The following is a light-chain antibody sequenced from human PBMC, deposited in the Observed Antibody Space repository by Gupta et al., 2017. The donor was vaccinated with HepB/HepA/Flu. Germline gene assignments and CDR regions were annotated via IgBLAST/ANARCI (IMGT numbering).Light chain of an antibody. Sequence: DIQMTQSPSSLSASVGDRVTITCRARQSISSYLNWYQQKPGKAPKLLIDAASSLQSGVPSRFSGSGSGTDFTLTISSLQPEDFATYYCQQSYSAPWTVGQGTKVEIK. CDR2: AAS. J-gene: IGKJ1*01. CDR3: QQSYSAPWT. V-gene: IGKV1-39*01. CDR1: QSISSY.